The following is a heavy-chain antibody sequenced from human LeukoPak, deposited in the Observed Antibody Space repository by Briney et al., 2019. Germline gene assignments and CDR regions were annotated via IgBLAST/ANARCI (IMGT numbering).Heavy chain of an antibody. CDR1: GGSFSSFC. J-gene: IGHJ3*02. D-gene: IGHD6-19*01. V-gene: IGHV4-34*01. CDR2: INHSGST. Sequence: SETLSLTCAVYGGSFSSFCWSWIRQPPGKGLEWIGEINHSGSTNYNPSLKSRVTISVDTSKNQFSLKLSSVTAADTAVYYCARAGYSSGWTLSPPDAFDIWGQGTMVTVSS. CDR3: ARAGYSSGWTLSPPDAFDI.